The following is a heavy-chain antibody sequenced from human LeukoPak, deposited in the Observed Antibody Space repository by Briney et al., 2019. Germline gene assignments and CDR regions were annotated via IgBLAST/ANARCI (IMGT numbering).Heavy chain of an antibody. CDR1: GFAVSSNH. J-gene: IGHJ1*01. CDR3: ATSIVGLTYDEHFQH. D-gene: IGHD1-26*01. CDR2: IFNGGST. Sequence: GGSLRLSCAASGFAVSSNHMNWVRQAPGKGLEWVSVIFNGGSTYYADSVKGRFTISRDNSKNTLYLQMNSLRAEDTAVYYCATSIVGLTYDEHFQHWGQGTLVTVSS. V-gene: IGHV3-53*01.